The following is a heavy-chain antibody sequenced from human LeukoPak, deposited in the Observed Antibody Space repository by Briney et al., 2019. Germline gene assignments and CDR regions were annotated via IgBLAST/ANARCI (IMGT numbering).Heavy chain of an antibody. V-gene: IGHV4-34*01. J-gene: IGHJ4*02. CDR2: INHSGST. CDR1: GGSFSGYY. D-gene: IGHD4-11*01. Sequence: PSETLSLTCAVYGGSFSGYYWSWIRQPPGKGLEWIGQINHSGSTNYNPSLKSRVTISVDTSKNQFSLKLSSVTAADTAVYYCARGTHDYSSSYYFDYWGQGTLVTVSS. CDR3: ARGTHDYSSSYYFDY.